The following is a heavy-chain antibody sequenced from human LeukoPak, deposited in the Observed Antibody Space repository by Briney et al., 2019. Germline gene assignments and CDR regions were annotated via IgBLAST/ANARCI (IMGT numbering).Heavy chain of an antibody. V-gene: IGHV3-7*01. CDR1: GFTFSRYW. CDR2: IKYDGYEE. Sequence: GGSLRLSCAASGFTFSRYWMSWMRQAPGKGLEWVANIKYDGYEEYYVDSVKGRFTISRDNAKNSLYLQLNSLRVEDTAEYYCKSGGAAPGSFDYWGQGTLVTVSP. CDR3: KSGGAAPGSFDY. J-gene: IGHJ4*02. D-gene: IGHD1-1*01.